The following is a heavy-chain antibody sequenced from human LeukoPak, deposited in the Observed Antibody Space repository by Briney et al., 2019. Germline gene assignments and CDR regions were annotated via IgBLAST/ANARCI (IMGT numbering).Heavy chain of an antibody. CDR2: IYPGDSDT. CDR1: GYSFTGYW. J-gene: IGHJ3*02. D-gene: IGHD2-15*01. V-gene: IGHV5-51*01. Sequence: GESLKISCKGSGYSFTGYWIGWVRQMPGKGLEWMGIIYPGDSDTRHSPSFQGQVTISADKSISTAYLQWSSLKASDTAMYYCARYCSGGSCYDDAFDIWGQGTMVTVSS. CDR3: ARYCSGGSCYDDAFDI.